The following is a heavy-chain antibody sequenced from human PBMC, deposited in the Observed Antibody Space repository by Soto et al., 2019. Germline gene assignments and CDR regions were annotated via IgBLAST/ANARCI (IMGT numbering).Heavy chain of an antibody. D-gene: IGHD6-13*01. CDR1: GYTFTSYY. J-gene: IGHJ4*02. CDR2: INPSGGST. V-gene: IGHV1-46*01. CDR3: ARDAPTIAAQDDY. Sequence: ASVKVSCKASGYTFTSYYMHWVRQAPGQGLEWMGIINPSGGSTSYAQKFQGRVTMTRDTSTSTVYMELRSLRSDDTAVYYCARDAPTIAAQDDYWGQGTLVTVSS.